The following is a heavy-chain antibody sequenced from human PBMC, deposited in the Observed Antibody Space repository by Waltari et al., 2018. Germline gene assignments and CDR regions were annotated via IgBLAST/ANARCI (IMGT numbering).Heavy chain of an antibody. Sequence: QLQLQESGPRLVRSSETLSLTCTVSGGSISTSPHYCAWIRQTPGKGPEWIGSVYYNGHAYYNPSLESRVTMSVDTSKNHFSLDLESVSTPDTSIYFCARSFGGSGSYKFDYWGQGILVTVSS. CDR1: GGSISTSPHY. CDR3: ARSFGGSGSYKFDY. J-gene: IGHJ4*02. D-gene: IGHD3-10*01. V-gene: IGHV4-39*02. CDR2: VYYNGHA.